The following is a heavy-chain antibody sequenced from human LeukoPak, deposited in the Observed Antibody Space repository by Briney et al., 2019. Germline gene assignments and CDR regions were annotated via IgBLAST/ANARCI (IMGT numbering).Heavy chain of an antibody. D-gene: IGHD3-9*01. CDR1: GFTFSSYA. J-gene: IGHJ4*02. CDR2: ISGSGGST. CDR3: AKDPSSAHYDILTGYILHPTSYYFDY. Sequence: GGSLRLSCAASGFTFSSYAMSWVRQAPGKGLEWVSAISGSGGSTYYADSVKGRFTISRDNSKNTLYLQMNSLRAEDTAVYYCAKDPSSAHYDILTGYILHPTSYYFDYWGQGTLVTVSS. V-gene: IGHV3-23*01.